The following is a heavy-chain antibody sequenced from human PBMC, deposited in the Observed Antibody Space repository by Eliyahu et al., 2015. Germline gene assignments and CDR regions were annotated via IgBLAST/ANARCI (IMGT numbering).Heavy chain of an antibody. V-gene: IGHV3-11*01. Sequence: QVQLVESGGGLVKPGGSLRLSCAASGFXFXDYYMRWXRQAPGKGLEWVSYISSSGSTIYYADSVKGRFTISRDNAKNSLYLQMNSLRAEDTAVYYCARVMFGAAAGTSHYFDYWGQGTLVTVSS. J-gene: IGHJ4*02. CDR1: GFXFXDYY. CDR2: ISSSGSTI. CDR3: ARVMFGAAAGTSHYFDY. D-gene: IGHD6-13*01.